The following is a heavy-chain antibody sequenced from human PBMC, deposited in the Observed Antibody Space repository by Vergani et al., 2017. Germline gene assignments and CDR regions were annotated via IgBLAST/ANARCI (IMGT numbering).Heavy chain of an antibody. CDR1: EYRFGNYW. D-gene: IGHD3-10*01. Sequence: EVQLVQSGAEVKKPGESLKISCKGSEYRFGNYWIGWVRQMPGKGLEWMGIIYPADSDTRYSPSFQGQVTISADKSISTAFLQWDSLKATDSDVYCCARHTSYTDSWGQGNLVTVSS. CDR2: IYPADSDT. J-gene: IGHJ4*02. V-gene: IGHV5-51*01. CDR3: ARHTSYTDS.